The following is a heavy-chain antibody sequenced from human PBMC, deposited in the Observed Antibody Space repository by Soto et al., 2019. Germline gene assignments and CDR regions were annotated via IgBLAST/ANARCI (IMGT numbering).Heavy chain of an antibody. Sequence: GESLKISCKGSGYSFTSYWIGWVRQMPGKGLEWMGIIYPGDSDTRYSPSFQGQVTISADKSISTAYLQWSSLKASDTAMYYCARPSRYCSSTSCYTGDYYYGMDVWGQGTTVTDSS. D-gene: IGHD2-2*02. CDR3: ARPSRYCSSTSCYTGDYYYGMDV. CDR2: IYPGDSDT. V-gene: IGHV5-51*01. CDR1: GYSFTSYW. J-gene: IGHJ6*02.